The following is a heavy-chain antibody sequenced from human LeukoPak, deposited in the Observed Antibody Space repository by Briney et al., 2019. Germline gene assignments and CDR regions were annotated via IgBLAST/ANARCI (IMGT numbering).Heavy chain of an antibody. CDR3: AKDSGYDSTPFFIDY. V-gene: IGHV3-33*06. CDR2: IWYDGSNK. CDR1: GFTFSSYG. Sequence: GSLRLSCAASGFTFSSYGMHWVRQAPGGGLEWVAVIWYDGSNKYYADSVKGRFTISRDNSKNTLYLQMNSLRAEDTAVYYCAKDSGYDSTPFFIDYWGQGTLVTVSS. J-gene: IGHJ4*02. D-gene: IGHD3-22*01.